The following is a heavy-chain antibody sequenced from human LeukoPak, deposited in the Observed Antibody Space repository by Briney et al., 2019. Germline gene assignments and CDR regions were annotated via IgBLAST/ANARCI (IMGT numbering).Heavy chain of an antibody. V-gene: IGHV3-30*04. Sequence: GGSLRLSCAASGFTFSSYAMHWVRQAPGKGLEWVAVISYDGSNKYYADSVKGRFTISRDNSKNTLYLQMNSLRAEDTAVYYCARSALTMVRGVFRHWGQGTLVTVSS. J-gene: IGHJ1*01. D-gene: IGHD3-10*01. CDR3: ARSALTMVRGVFRH. CDR2: ISYDGSNK. CDR1: GFTFSSYA.